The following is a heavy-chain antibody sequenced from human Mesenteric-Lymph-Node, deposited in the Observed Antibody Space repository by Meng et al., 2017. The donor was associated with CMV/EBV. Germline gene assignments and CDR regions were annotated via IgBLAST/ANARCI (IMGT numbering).Heavy chain of an antibody. CDR3: ARDTALDY. CDR1: GYTFTAYW. Sequence: VKVSCRTSGYTFTAYWIQWVRQAPGQGLEWMGRINPNSGVTNYAQKFQGRVTMTRDTSISTVYMELSRLRSDDTALYYCARDTALDYWGQGTLVTVSS. V-gene: IGHV1-2*06. CDR2: INPNSGVT. D-gene: IGHD5-18*01. J-gene: IGHJ4*02.